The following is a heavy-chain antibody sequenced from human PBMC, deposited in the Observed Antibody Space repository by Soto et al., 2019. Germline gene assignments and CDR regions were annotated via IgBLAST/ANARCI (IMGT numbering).Heavy chain of an antibody. CDR2: INGSGDTT. V-gene: IGHV3-23*01. CDR1: GFTFSSYV. J-gene: IGHJ4*02. Sequence: EVQLLKSGGGLVQPGGSLRLSCAASGFTFSSYVMSWVRQTPGKRLEWVSGINGSGDTTYYADYVKGRFTITRDNSKNTLYLQMNILRADDTAVYYCAKDYGSGWSLDYWGQGALVTVSS. CDR3: AKDYGSGWSLDY. D-gene: IGHD6-19*01.